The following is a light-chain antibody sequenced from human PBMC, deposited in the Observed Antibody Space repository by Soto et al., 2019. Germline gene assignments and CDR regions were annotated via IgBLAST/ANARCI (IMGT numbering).Light chain of an antibody. CDR3: QQYGSSSGT. J-gene: IGKJ1*01. CDR1: QSVSSSY. CDR2: GGS. V-gene: IGKV3-20*01. Sequence: EIVLTQSPGTLSLSPGERATLSCRASQSVSSSYLAWYQQKPGQAPRLLIYGGSRRDTGIPDRFSRSGYGTDFTITIGSPETEEFAEYYCQQYGSSSGTFGQGTKVEIK.